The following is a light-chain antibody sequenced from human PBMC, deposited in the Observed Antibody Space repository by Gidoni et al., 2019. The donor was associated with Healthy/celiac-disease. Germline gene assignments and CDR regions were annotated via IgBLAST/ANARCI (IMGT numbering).Light chain of an antibody. V-gene: IGKV3-20*01. Sequence: DIVLTQSPCTLSLSPVERATLSCRASQSVSSSYLAWYQQKPGQAPRLLIYGASSRDTGIPDRVSGSGSGTDFTLTISRLEPEDFAVYYCQQYGSSPPWTFGQGTKVEIK. CDR3: QQYGSSPPWT. CDR2: GAS. J-gene: IGKJ1*01. CDR1: QSVSSSY.